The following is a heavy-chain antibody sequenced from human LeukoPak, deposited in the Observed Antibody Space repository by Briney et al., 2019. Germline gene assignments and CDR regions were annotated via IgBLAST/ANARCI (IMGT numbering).Heavy chain of an antibody. CDR1: GFTFDDYG. Sequence: GGSLRLSCAASGFTFDDYGMSWVRQAPGKGLEWVSGINWNGGSTGYADSAKGRFTISRDNAKNTLYLQMNSLRAEDTAVYYCVRSAFLTTEFYFDYWGHGTLVTISS. D-gene: IGHD4-11*01. CDR2: INWNGGST. V-gene: IGHV3-20*04. CDR3: VRSAFLTTEFYFDY. J-gene: IGHJ4*01.